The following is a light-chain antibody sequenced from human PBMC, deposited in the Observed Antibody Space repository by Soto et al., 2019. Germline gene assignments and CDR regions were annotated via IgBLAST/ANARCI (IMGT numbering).Light chain of an antibody. CDR1: SSDVGGYNY. CDR2: EVS. V-gene: IGLV2-14*01. J-gene: IGLJ1*01. CDR3: SSYTSSSTPYV. Sequence: QSALTQPASVSGSPGQSITISCTGTSSDVGGYNYVSWYQQHPGKAPKLMIYEVSNRPSGVSNRFSGSKSGNTASLTISGLQAEDEADYYCSSYTSSSTPYVFGTGTQHRP.